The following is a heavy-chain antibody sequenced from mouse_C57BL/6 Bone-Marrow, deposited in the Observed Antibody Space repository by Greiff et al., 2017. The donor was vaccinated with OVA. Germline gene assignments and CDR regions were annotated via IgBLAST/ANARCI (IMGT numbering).Heavy chain of an antibody. J-gene: IGHJ1*03. CDR2: VYPYNGGT. Sequence: VQLQQSGPVLVKPGPSVKISCKASGFTFTDYYMHWVKQSHGKSLEWIGLVYPYNGGTSYNQQFKGKATLTVDTSSSTAYMALNSLTSEDSAVLYWSREPYWVLGGWGTGTTVTVSS. CDR1: GFTFTDYY. CDR3: SREPYWVLGG. V-gene: IGHV1-36*01.